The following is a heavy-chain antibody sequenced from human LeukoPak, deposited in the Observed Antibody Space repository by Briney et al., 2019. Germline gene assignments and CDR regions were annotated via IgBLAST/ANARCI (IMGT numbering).Heavy chain of an antibody. CDR2: ISYDGSNK. CDR1: GFTFSSYG. V-gene: IGHV3-30*03. J-gene: IGHJ4*02. Sequence: GRSLRLSCAASGFTFSSYGMHWVRQAPGKGLEWVAVISYDGSNKYYADSVKGRFTISRDNSKNTLYLQMNSLRADDTALYYCARDPFIRSSWSSPAGYFDYWGQGTLVTVSS. CDR3: ARDPFIRSSWSSPAGYFDY. D-gene: IGHD6-13*01.